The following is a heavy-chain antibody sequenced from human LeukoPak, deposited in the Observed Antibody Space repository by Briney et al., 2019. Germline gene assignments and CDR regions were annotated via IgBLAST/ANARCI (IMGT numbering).Heavy chain of an antibody. J-gene: IGHJ5*02. CDR1: GGSISSYY. D-gene: IGHD3-22*01. Sequence: SETLSLTCTVSGGSISSYYWSWIRQPPGKGLEWIGSIYYSGSTYYNPSLKSRVTISVDTSKNQFSLKLSSVTAADTAVYYCARRREQKKYYYDSSGYYSSWFDPWGQGTLVTVSS. CDR2: IYYSGST. V-gene: IGHV4-59*05. CDR3: ARRREQKKYYYDSSGYYSSWFDP.